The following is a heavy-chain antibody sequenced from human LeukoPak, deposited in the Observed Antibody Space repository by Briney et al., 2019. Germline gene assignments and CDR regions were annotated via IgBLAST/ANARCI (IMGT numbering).Heavy chain of an antibody. D-gene: IGHD3-10*01. CDR2: IKSKTDGGTT. J-gene: IGHJ4*02. CDR3: TTLAGTSLWFGELYHYFDY. V-gene: IGHV3-15*01. CDR1: GFTFSNAW. Sequence: GGSLRLSCAASGFTFSNAWMSWVRQAPGKGLEWVGRIKSKTDGGTTDYAAPVKGRFTISRDDSKNTLYLQMNSLKTEDTAVYYCTTLAGTSLWFGELYHYFDYWGQGTLVTVSS.